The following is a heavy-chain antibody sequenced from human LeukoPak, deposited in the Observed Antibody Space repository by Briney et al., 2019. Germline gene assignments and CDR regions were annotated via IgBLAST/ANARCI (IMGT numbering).Heavy chain of an antibody. CDR1: GFTFSTYA. CDR3: AMGAVAGTWSNWFDP. Sequence: PGGSLRLSCAASGFTFSTYAMNWVRQAPGKGLEWVSVISGSGGSTDYADSVKGRFTISRDNSKNTLYLQMNSLRVEDTAVYYCAMGAVAGTWSNWFDPWGQGTLVTVSS. CDR2: ISGSGGST. V-gene: IGHV3-23*01. J-gene: IGHJ5*02. D-gene: IGHD6-19*01.